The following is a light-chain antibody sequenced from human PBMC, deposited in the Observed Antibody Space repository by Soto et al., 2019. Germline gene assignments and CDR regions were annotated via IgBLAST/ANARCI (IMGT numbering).Light chain of an antibody. CDR2: EAS. CDR1: RDISKY. CDR3: QQYDNLPFA. V-gene: IGKV1-33*01. J-gene: IGKJ3*01. Sequence: DIQMTQSPSSLSASVGARVSITCQASRDISKYLNWYQQRPGKPPKLLIYEASNLETGVPSRFSGSGFGTQFTFIISSLQPEDVATYYCQQYDNLPFAFGPGTKVDLK.